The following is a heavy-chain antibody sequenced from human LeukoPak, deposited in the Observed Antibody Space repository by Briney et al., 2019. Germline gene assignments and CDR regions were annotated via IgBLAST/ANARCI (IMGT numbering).Heavy chain of an antibody. V-gene: IGHV6-1*01. CDR3: VKMSAGITY. CDR1: GDSVASNIGA. Sequence: SQTLSLTCAISGDSVASNIGAWNWIRQSPLRGLEWLGRTYYRSKWYHDYAVSVKSRITINPDTSKNQFSLQLNSVTPEDTAVYYRVKMSAGITYWGQGTLVTVSS. J-gene: IGHJ4*02. D-gene: IGHD6-13*01. CDR2: TYYRSKWYH.